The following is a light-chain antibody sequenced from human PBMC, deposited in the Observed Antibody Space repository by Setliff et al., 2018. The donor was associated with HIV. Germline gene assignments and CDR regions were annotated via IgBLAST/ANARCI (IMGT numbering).Light chain of an antibody. J-gene: IGLJ1*01. CDR3: CSYAGTNTYV. CDR1: SSDVGSYNF. Sequence: QSALTQPASVSGSPGQSITISCTGSSSDVGSYNFVSWYQQHPGKAPKLMIYQVNKRPSGASNRFSGSKSGNTASLTISGLQAEDETDYYCCSYAGTNTYVFGTGTKV. V-gene: IGLV2-23*02. CDR2: QVN.